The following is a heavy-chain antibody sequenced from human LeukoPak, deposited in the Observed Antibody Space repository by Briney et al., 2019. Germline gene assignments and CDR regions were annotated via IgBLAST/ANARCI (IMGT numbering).Heavy chain of an antibody. D-gene: IGHD5-18*01. CDR2: IHYDGINK. Sequence: GGSLRLSCAASGFTFSSYGMHWVRQAPGKGLEWVAFIHYDGINKNYADSVKGRFTISRDNSKNTLYLQMNSLRAEDTAVYYCARDQGYDYWGQGTLVTVSS. V-gene: IGHV3-30*02. CDR3: ARDQGYDY. CDR1: GFTFSSYG. J-gene: IGHJ4*02.